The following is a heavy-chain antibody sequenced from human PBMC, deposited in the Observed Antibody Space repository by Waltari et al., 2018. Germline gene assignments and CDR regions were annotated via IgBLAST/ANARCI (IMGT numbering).Heavy chain of an antibody. CDR2: IGTAGDT. Sequence: EVQLVESGGGLVQPGGSLRLSCEASGFTFSTYDMHWVRQATGKGLEWVSGIGTAGDTYYPGSVKGRFTISRENAKKSLYLQMNSLRAGDTAVYYCAKWFREFFAWGQGTLVTVSS. V-gene: IGHV3-13*01. D-gene: IGHD3-10*01. CDR1: GFTFSTYD. J-gene: IGHJ4*02. CDR3: AKWFREFFA.